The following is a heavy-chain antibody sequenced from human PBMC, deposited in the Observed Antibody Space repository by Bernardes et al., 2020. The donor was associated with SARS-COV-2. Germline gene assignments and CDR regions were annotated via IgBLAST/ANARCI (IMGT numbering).Heavy chain of an antibody. CDR2: INQDGSET. CDR3: ARSYSTSSFDFDY. J-gene: IGHJ4*02. V-gene: IGHV3-7*01. D-gene: IGHD6-6*01. CDR1: GFTFSTFW. Sequence: GGSLRLSCAASGFTFSTFWMTWVRQAPGKGLEWVANINQDGSETFYVDSVKGRFTISRDNAKNSLFMEMNTLRAEDTAVYYCARSYSTSSFDFDYWGQGTLVTVSS.